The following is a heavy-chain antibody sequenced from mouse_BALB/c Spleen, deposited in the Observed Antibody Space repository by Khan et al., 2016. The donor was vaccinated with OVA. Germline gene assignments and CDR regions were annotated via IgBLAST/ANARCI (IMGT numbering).Heavy chain of an antibody. Sequence: VELVESGPGLVQPSQSLSITCTVSGFSLSSYGVHWVRQSPGKGLEWLGVIWSSGITDYNATFISSLRISEDISKSQVFFKMNSLQANDTAIYYCARNRNGYFDYWGQGTTLTVSS. CDR2: IWSSGIT. CDR1: GFSLSSYG. J-gene: IGHJ2*01. CDR3: ARNRNGYFDY. D-gene: IGHD1-1*02. V-gene: IGHV2-2*02.